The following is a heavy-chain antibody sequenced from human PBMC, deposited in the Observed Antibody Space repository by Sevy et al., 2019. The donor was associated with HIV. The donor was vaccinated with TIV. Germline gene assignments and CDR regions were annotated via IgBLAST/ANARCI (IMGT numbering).Heavy chain of an antibody. D-gene: IGHD6-13*01. CDR2: LKSDVYGGTV. Sequence: SLRLSCTASGFTFGDYCMSWVRQAPGKGLEWVAFLKSDVYGGTVDHAASVRGRFVISRDDSKTIAYLQMTDLKTEDTGVYYCTRWKAAQSIFDYWGQGALVTVSS. J-gene: IGHJ4*02. V-gene: IGHV3-49*04. CDR3: TRWKAAQSIFDY. CDR1: GFTFGDYC.